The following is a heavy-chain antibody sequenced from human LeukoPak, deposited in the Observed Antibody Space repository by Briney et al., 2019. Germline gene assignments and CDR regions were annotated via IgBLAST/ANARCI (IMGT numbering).Heavy chain of an antibody. CDR3: ARVSQAISYYYNYMDV. Sequence: PSETLSLTCTVSGGTISSYYWSWIRQPPGKGLEWIGYIYYSGSTNYNPSLKSRVTISLDTSKNQFSLKLSSVTAADTAVYYCARVSQAISYYYNYMDVWGKGTTVTVSS. V-gene: IGHV4-59*01. CDR2: IYYSGST. CDR1: GGTISSYY. J-gene: IGHJ6*03. D-gene: IGHD2-2*02.